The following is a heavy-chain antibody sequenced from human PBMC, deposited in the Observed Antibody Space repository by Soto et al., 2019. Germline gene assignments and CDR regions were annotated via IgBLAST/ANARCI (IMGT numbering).Heavy chain of an antibody. J-gene: IGHJ6*03. CDR2: IRNKAHSYTT. CDR1: GFIFSDHY. V-gene: IGHV3-72*01. D-gene: IGHD1-7*01. CDR3: ATAGRVATTLGYMDV. Sequence: PGGSLRLSCAASGFIFSDHYMDWVRQAPGKGLEWVGRIRNKAHSYTTEYAASVKGRFAISRDESKNSLSLQMNSLKTEDTAVYYCATAGRVATTLGYMDVWGKGTTVTVSS.